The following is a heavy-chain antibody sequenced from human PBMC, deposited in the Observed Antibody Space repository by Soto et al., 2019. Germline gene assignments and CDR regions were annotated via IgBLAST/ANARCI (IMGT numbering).Heavy chain of an antibody. D-gene: IGHD3-22*01. V-gene: IGHV4-30-4*01. J-gene: IGHJ4*02. CDR2: TSFSGYT. Sequence: QVQLQESGPGLVKPSQTLSLTCTVSGDSVSGGDSYWSWIRQPPGKALEWIGYTSFSGYTSYTPSLKSRVTISVDMSKSQFSLRLTSVTAADTAIYYCVRGVNPYHYATSGPGIFDKWGQGTLVSVSS. CDR1: GDSVSGGDSY. CDR3: VRGVNPYHYATSGPGIFDK.